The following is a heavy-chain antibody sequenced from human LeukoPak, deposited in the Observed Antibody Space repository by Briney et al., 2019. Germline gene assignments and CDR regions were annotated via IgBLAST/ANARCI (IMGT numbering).Heavy chain of an antibody. V-gene: IGHV3-7*04. Sequence: GGSLTLTCTASGCTFSSYCMSWIRQPPGKGLEWVANINRDGSEKYYVDSVKGRFTISRDKAKNSLYLQMNSLRAEDTAVYYFARAVVVTAGPHFPYNWFDRWGQGTMVTVSS. CDR2: INRDGSEK. CDR3: ARAVVVTAGPHFPYNWFDR. J-gene: IGHJ5*02. CDR1: GCTFSSYC. D-gene: IGHD2-2*01.